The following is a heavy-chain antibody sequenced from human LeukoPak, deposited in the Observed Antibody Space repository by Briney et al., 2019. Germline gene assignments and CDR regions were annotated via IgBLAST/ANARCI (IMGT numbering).Heavy chain of an antibody. J-gene: IGHJ4*02. D-gene: IGHD3-22*01. CDR1: GFTFSSYS. CDR2: ISSSSSTI. V-gene: IGHV3-48*01. Sequence: GGSLRLSCAASGFTFSSYSMNWVRQAPGKGLEWVSYISSSSSTIYYADSVKGRFTISRDNSQNTLYLQMNSLRVEDTAVYYCAKGGRYYFDSSATGYYIDFWGQGTLVTVSS. CDR3: AKGGRYYFDSSATGYYIDF.